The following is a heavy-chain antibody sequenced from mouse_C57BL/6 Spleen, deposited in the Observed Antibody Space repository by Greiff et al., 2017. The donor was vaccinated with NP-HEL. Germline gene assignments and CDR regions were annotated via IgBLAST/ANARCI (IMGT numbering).Heavy chain of an antibody. V-gene: IGHV5-6*01. CDR3: ARQGTLYYFDD. J-gene: IGHJ2*01. CDR1: GFTFSSYG. CDR2: ISSGGSYT. Sequence: EVKVVESGGDLVKPGGSLKLSCAASGFTFSSYGMSWVRQTPDKRLEWVATISSGGSYTYYPDSVKGRFTISRNNAKNTLYLQMRSLKSEDTAVYYCARQGTLYYFDDRGQGTTLTVSS.